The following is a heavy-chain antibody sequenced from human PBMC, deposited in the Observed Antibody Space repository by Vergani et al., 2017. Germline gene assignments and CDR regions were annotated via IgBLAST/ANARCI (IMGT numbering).Heavy chain of an antibody. CDR2: IYYSGST. D-gene: IGHD2-15*01. V-gene: IGHV4-39*07. CDR3: ARGPDVVVVVAASVYFDY. J-gene: IGHJ4*02. CDR1: GGSISSSSYY. Sequence: QLQLQESGPGLVKPSETLSLTCTVSGGSISSSSYYWGWIRQPPGKGLEWIGSIYYSGSTYYNPSLKSRVNISVDTSKNQFSLKQSSVTAADTAVYYWARGPDVVVVVAASVYFDYWGQGTLVTVSS.